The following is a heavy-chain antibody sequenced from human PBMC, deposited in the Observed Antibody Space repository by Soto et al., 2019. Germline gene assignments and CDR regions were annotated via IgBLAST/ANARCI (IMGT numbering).Heavy chain of an antibody. Sequence: PWGYLRLRWAASGFTFRSYAVHCVRQTPGKGLEWVSSISSSSNYIFYTDFVRGRFTISRDNAKNSLFLQMNSLRAEDTAVYYCVRDPGNHPSGLDVWGQGTTVTVSS. CDR3: VRDPGNHPSGLDV. V-gene: IGHV3-21*01. CDR1: GFTFRSYA. CDR2: ISSSSNYI. D-gene: IGHD4-4*01. J-gene: IGHJ6*02.